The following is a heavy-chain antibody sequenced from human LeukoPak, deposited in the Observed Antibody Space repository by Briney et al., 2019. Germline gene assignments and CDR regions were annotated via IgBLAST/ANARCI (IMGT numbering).Heavy chain of an antibody. Sequence: SVKVSCKASGGTFSSYAISWVRQAPGQGLEWMGGIIPIFGTANYAQKFQGRVTITADESTSTAYMELSSLRSEDTAVYYCARDYVDTARSGFDPWGQGTLVTVSS. J-gene: IGHJ5*02. CDR1: GGTFSSYA. CDR2: IIPIFGTA. V-gene: IGHV1-69*13. CDR3: ARDYVDTARSGFDP. D-gene: IGHD5-18*01.